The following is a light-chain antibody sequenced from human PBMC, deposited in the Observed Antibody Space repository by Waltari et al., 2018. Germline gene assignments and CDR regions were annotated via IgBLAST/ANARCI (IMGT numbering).Light chain of an antibody. CDR3: SSYTGSTTLLV. Sequence: QSALTQPASVSGSPGQSITISCTGTTSDIGNHDYVSWYQQHPGKAPKLLIYEGTNRPSGVSTRFSGPKSGRTAPLTISGLQADDEAHYYCSSYTGSTTLLVFGGGTDLTVL. CDR2: EGT. V-gene: IGLV2-14*01. CDR1: TSDIGNHDY. J-gene: IGLJ2*01.